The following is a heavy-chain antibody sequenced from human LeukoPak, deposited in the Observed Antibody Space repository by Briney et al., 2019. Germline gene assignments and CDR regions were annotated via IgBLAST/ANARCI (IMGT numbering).Heavy chain of an antibody. J-gene: IGHJ5*02. V-gene: IGHV3-21*01. Sequence: GGSLRLSCAASGFTFSSYSMNWVRQAPGKGLEWVSSISSSSSYIYYADSVKGRFTISRDNAKNSLYLQMNSLRAEDTAVYYCARVGAEGENWFDPWGQGTLVTVSS. CDR1: GFTFSSYS. CDR3: ARVGAEGENWFDP. CDR2: ISSSSSYI. D-gene: IGHD3-16*01.